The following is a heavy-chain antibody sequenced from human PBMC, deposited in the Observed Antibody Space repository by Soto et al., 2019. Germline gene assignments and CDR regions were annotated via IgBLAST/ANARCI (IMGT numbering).Heavy chain of an antibody. V-gene: IGHV4-61*01. CDR3: ARDRQNYYDSSGGRYDY. Sequence: QVQLQESGPGLVKPSETLSLTCTVSGGSVSSGSYYWSWIRQPPGKGLEWIGYIYYSGSTNYNPSLKSRVTISVDTSKNQFSLKLSSVTAADTAVYYCARDRQNYYDSSGGRYDYWGQGTLVTVSS. CDR2: IYYSGST. D-gene: IGHD3-22*01. J-gene: IGHJ4*02. CDR1: GGSVSSGSYY.